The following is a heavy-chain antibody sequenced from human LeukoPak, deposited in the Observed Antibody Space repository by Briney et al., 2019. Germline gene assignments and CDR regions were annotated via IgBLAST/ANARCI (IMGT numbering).Heavy chain of an antibody. D-gene: IGHD3-10*01. Sequence: ASVKVSCKAFGYTFTSYGITWVRQAPGQGLEWMGWTSSHNGQTNYVQKFQGRVAMTADPSTNTAYMELRSLTSDDMAVYYCARVPPRSATIWAFDIWGQGTMVTVSS. CDR3: ARVPPRSATIWAFDI. CDR1: GYTFTSYG. V-gene: IGHV1-18*03. J-gene: IGHJ3*02. CDR2: TSSHNGQT.